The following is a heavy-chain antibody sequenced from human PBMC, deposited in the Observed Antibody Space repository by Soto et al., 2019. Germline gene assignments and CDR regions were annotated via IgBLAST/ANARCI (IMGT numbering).Heavy chain of an antibody. CDR3: ADHDYGDYVPLSGYMDV. J-gene: IGHJ6*03. Sequence: EVQLLESGGGLVQPGGSLRLSCAASGFTFSSYAMSWVRQAPGKGLEWVSAISGSGGSTYYADSVKGRFTISRDNSKNTLYQQMNSLRAEDTAVYYCADHDYGDYVPLSGYMDVWGKGTTVTVSS. V-gene: IGHV3-23*01. CDR2: ISGSGGST. CDR1: GFTFSSYA. D-gene: IGHD4-17*01.